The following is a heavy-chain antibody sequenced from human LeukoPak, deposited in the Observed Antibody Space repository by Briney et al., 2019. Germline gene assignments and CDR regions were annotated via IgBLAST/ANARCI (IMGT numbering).Heavy chain of an antibody. J-gene: IGHJ4*02. CDR1: GFTFSKYG. D-gene: IGHD3-22*01. CDR2: ISGSGGTT. V-gene: IGHV3-23*01. CDR3: ARAGYYDSSGYYLDY. Sequence: GGSLRLSCAASGFTFSKYGMSWVRQAPGKGLEWVSVISGSGGTTYYADSVKGRFSISRDNSNNTLYLQMNSLRAEDTAVYYCARAGYYDSSGYYLDYWGQGTLVTVSS.